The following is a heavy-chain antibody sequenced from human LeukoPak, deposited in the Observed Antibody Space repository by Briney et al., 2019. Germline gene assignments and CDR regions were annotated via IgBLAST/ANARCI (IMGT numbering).Heavy chain of an antibody. CDR3: ARHYGGLDDY. Sequence: SVKFSCKTSGDTFSSYGISWVRQAPGQGLEWMGRIIPIVGSTNYAEKLQGRVTITADKSTSTVYMELSSLRSEDTAVYYCARHYGGLDDYWGQGTLIIVSS. V-gene: IGHV1-69*04. CDR2: IIPIVGST. CDR1: GDTFSSYG. J-gene: IGHJ4*02. D-gene: IGHD4-23*01.